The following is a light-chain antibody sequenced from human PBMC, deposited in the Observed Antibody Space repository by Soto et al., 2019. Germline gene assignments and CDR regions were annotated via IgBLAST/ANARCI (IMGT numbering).Light chain of an antibody. J-gene: IGKJ3*01. CDR2: AAS. CDR3: QQSYRTLLT. V-gene: IGKV1-39*01. Sequence: DIQMTQSPSSLSASVGDRVTITCRASQTIIRYLNWYQQKPGRAPNLLIYAASSLQSGVPSRFSGSGSGTEFTLTISSLQPEDFATYYCQQSYRTLLTFGPGTKVEIK. CDR1: QTIIRY.